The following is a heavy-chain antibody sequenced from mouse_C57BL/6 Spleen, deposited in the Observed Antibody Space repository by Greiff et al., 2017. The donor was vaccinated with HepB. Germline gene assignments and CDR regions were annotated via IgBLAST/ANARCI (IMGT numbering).Heavy chain of an antibody. CDR2: IDPEDGET. D-gene: IGHD1-1*01. CDR1: GFNIKDYY. CDR3: ARPYGSSWGYYAMDY. J-gene: IGHJ4*01. Sequence: VQLQQSGAELVKPGASVKLSCTASGFNIKDYYMHWVKQRTEQGLEWIGRIDPEDGETKYAPKYQGKATITADTSSNTAYLQLSSLTSEDTAVYYCARPYGSSWGYYAMDYWGQGTSVTVSS. V-gene: IGHV14-2*01.